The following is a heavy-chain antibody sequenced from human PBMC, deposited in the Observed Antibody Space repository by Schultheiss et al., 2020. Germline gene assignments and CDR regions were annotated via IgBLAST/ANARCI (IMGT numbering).Heavy chain of an antibody. CDR3: ARLLGYCSSTSCYRNTIDY. CDR2: ISAYNGNT. V-gene: IGHV1-18*01. D-gene: IGHD2-2*02. J-gene: IGHJ4*02. Sequence: ASVKVSCKASGYTFTSYGISWVRQAPGQGLEWMGWISAYNGNTNYAQKLQGRVTMTTDTSTSTAYLELRSLRSDDTAVYYCARLLGYCSSTSCYRNTIDYWGQGTLVNVSS. CDR1: GYTFTSYG.